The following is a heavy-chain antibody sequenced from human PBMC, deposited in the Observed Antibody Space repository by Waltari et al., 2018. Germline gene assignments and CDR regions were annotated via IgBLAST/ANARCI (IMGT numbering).Heavy chain of an antibody. CDR3: ARAPMSGAATGTFDF. CDR1: GYSITSGYY. V-gene: IGHV4-38-2*02. D-gene: IGHD6-13*01. J-gene: IGHJ4*02. Sequence: QVQLQESGPGLVKPSETLSLTCTVSGYSITSGYYWGCIRQPPGKGLEWIGSIYQSGNTYYNQSLKGRLTISVDTSKNQFSLKLSSVTAADTAVYYCARAPMSGAATGTFDFWGLGSLVTVSP. CDR2: IYQSGNT.